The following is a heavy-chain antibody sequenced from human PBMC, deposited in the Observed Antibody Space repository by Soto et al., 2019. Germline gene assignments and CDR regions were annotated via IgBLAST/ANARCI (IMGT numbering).Heavy chain of an antibody. Sequence: EVQLLESGGGLVQPGGSLRLSCAASGFTFSSYAMNWVRQAPGKELEWVSVISGNGGRTDYADSVKGLFTISRDNFKHTLYLQMNSLRVEDTAVYYGAKDNRWLVRTYFDYWGQGTLVTVSS. J-gene: IGHJ4*02. CDR2: ISGNGGRT. CDR3: AKDNRWLVRTYFDY. CDR1: GFTFSSYA. V-gene: IGHV3-23*01. D-gene: IGHD6-19*01.